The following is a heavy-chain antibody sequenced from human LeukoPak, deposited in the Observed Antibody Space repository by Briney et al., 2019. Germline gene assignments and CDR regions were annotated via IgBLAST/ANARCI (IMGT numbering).Heavy chain of an antibody. Sequence: GESLKISCKGSGYNFNTYWIGWVRQMPGKGLEWMGIIYPGDSDTRYSPSFQGQVTISADKSISTAYLQWSSLKASDTAMYYCARPSQWLDAFDIWGQGTMVTVSS. J-gene: IGHJ3*02. V-gene: IGHV5-51*01. CDR2: IYPGDSDT. CDR3: ARPSQWLDAFDI. CDR1: GYNFNTYW. D-gene: IGHD3-22*01.